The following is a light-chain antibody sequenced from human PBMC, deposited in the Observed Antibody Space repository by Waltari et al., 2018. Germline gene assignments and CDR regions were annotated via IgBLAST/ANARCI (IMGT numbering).Light chain of an antibody. Sequence: DIVMTQSPVYVDESLGERATINRKSSPTVLHSANNKNYLAGYQQKPGQPPKLLIYCASTRESGVPDRFSGSGSGTDFTLTISSLQAEDVAVYYCQQYYSTLMYTFGQGTKLEIK. CDR2: CAS. V-gene: IGKV4-1*01. CDR1: PTVLHSANNKNY. CDR3: QQYYSTLMYT. J-gene: IGKJ2*01.